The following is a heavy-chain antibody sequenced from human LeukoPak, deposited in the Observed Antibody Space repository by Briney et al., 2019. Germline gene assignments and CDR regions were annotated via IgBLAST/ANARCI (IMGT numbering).Heavy chain of an antibody. CDR1: GGSVSSYY. Sequence: SETLSLTCTVSGGSVSSYYWTWVRQPPGKGPEWIGYIYYSGSTNYNPSLKSRVTISVDTSKNQFSLKLSSVTAADTAVYYCATLSGSYRPLFDYWGQGTLVTVSS. D-gene: IGHD1-26*01. CDR3: ATLSGSYRPLFDY. CDR2: IYYSGST. J-gene: IGHJ4*02. V-gene: IGHV4-59*08.